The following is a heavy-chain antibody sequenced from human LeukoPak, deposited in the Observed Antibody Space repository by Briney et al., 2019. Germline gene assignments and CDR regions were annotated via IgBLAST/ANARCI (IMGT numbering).Heavy chain of an antibody. CDR2: LSGSGGGT. CDR1: GFTFSTYA. J-gene: IGHJ4*02. V-gene: IGHV3-23*01. D-gene: IGHD3-22*01. Sequence: PGGSLRLSCAASGFTFSTYAMSWVRQAPGKGLEWVSALSGSGGGTYHADSVKGRFTMSRDNSKNTLYLQMNSLRAEDTAVYYCAKGGPQLYYDSSGYYFLDYWGQGNLVTVSS. CDR3: AKGGPQLYYDSSGYYFLDY.